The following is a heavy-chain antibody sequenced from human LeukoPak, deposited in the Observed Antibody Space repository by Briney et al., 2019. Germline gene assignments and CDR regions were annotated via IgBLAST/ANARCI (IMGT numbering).Heavy chain of an antibody. CDR2: IYYSGST. J-gene: IGHJ6*03. D-gene: IGHD3-16*01. CDR3: ARVVWGGDFHYSLDV. V-gene: IGHV4-39*01. CDR1: GGSISSSSYY. Sequence: SETLSLTCTVSGGSISSSSYYWGWIRQPPGKGLEWIGSIYYSGSTYYNPSLKSRVTISVDTSKNQVSLKLRSVTAADTAVYYCARVVWGGDFHYSLDVWGKGTTVTVSS.